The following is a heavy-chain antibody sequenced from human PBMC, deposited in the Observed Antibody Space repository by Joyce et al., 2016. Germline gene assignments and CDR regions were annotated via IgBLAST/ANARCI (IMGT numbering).Heavy chain of an antibody. Sequence: QAQLVESGGGLVRPGGSLRLSCAASGFTFSDYYMTWIRQGPGKGPEWVTYISTSSRHTNYLDSVKGRFTISRDNAKNLVFLQMNSLRAEDTAVYYCARGVGRKDFWNDKYDYFYYMDVWGKGTTVTVSS. D-gene: IGHD3-3*01. CDR3: ARGVGRKDFWNDKYDYFYYMDV. V-gene: IGHV3-11*05. CDR1: GFTFSDYY. J-gene: IGHJ6*03. CDR2: ISTSSRHT.